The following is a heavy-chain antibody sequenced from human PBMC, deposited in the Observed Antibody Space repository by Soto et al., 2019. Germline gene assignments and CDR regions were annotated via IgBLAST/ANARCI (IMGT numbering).Heavy chain of an antibody. CDR2: ISSSGSYI. Sequence: GGSLRLSCAASGFTFSSYSMNWVRQAPGKGLEWVSSISSSGSYIYYADSVKGRFTISRDNAKNSLYLQMNSLRAEDTAVYYCARSGEQWLVPVIAEYFQHWGQGTLVTVSS. V-gene: IGHV3-21*01. CDR1: GFTFSSYS. J-gene: IGHJ1*01. CDR3: ARSGEQWLVPVIAEYFQH. D-gene: IGHD6-19*01.